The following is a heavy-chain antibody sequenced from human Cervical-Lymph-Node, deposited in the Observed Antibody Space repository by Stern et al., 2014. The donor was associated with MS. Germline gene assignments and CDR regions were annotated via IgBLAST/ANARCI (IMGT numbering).Heavy chain of an antibody. D-gene: IGHD3-10*01. CDR2: LSGNGGAT. J-gene: IGHJ4*02. CDR1: GFTFSLSA. CDR3: FRGLGRLDS. V-gene: IGHV3-23*04. Sequence: EVQLVESGGDLAVPGGSLRLSCAASGFTFSLSAMSWVRQIPGKGLEWVSSLSGNGGATEYADSVKGRFTISRDHSQNMVYLQMDYLRVQDTAIFFFFRGLGRLDSWGQGTQVTVSS.